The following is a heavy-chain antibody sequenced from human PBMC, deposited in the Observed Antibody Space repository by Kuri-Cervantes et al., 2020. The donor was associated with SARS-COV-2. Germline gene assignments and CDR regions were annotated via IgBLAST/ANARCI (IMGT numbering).Heavy chain of an antibody. V-gene: IGHV1-2*04. J-gene: IGHJ3*02. CDR1: RYTFIGYY. CDR2: INPKSGGI. D-gene: IGHD3-3*01. CDR3: ARWNRFRRLVDFSQGGAFDI. Sequence: ASVKVSCKAARYTFIGYYMHWVRQAPGQGLVWMGWINPKSGGINYAQNFQGWVTKTRDTSISTVYMELSRLRSDDTAVYYCARWNRFRRLVDFSQGGAFDIWGQGTMVTVSS.